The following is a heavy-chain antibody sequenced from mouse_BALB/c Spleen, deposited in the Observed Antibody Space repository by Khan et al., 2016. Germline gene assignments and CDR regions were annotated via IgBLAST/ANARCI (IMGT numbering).Heavy chain of an antibody. D-gene: IGHD2-1*01. Sequence: QIQLVQSGPELKKPGETVKISCKASGYTFTDYGMNWVKQAPGKGLKWMGRINTYTGESTYADDFKGRFAFALETSASTAYLQINNLKNEDTATYFCGKGFGNYGFFDVWGQGTTLTVSS. CDR2: INTYTGES. CDR3: GKGFGNYGFFDV. J-gene: IGHJ2*01. CDR1: GYTFTDYG. V-gene: IGHV9-3-1*01.